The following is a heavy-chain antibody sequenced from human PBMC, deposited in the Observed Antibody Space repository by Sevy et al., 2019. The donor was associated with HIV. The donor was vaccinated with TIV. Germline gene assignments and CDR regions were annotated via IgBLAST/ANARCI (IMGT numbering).Heavy chain of an antibody. CDR3: AKDYEYYDSSGHYYEGPFAFDT. CDR2: ISGVGRST. V-gene: IGHV3-23*01. J-gene: IGHJ3*02. Sequence: GESLKISCAASGFTFSSYAMSWVRQAPGKGLEWVSAISGVGRSTFYADSVKGRFTISRDNSKNMMYVQMNSLRAEDTAIYYCAKDYEYYDSSGHYYEGPFAFDTWGQGTMVTVSS. D-gene: IGHD3-22*01. CDR1: GFTFSSYA.